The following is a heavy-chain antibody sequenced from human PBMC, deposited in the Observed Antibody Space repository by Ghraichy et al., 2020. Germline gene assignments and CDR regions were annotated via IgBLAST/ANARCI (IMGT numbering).Heavy chain of an antibody. CDR3: AKDRDYYYDRSGYHHFYYMDV. J-gene: IGHJ6*03. D-gene: IGHD3-22*01. Sequence: GGSLRLSCAASGFTFSSYALSWVRQAPGKGLEWVSLISGSGDSTYYADSVKGRFTISRDNSKNTLYLQMNSLRAEDTAVYYCAKDRDYYYDRSGYHHFYYMDVWGKGTTVTVSS. CDR2: ISGSGDST. V-gene: IGHV3-23*01. CDR1: GFTFSSYA.